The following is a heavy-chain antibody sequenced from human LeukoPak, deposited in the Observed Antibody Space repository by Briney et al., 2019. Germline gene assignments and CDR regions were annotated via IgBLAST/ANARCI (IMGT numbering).Heavy chain of an antibody. D-gene: IGHD4-17*01. CDR1: GFTFSHYA. V-gene: IGHV3-23*01. CDR3: AKFGFWVRGDYDFNY. J-gene: IGHJ4*02. CDR2: VVGSGDTT. Sequence: GGSLRLSCAASGFTFSHYAMSWVRQAPGEGLEWVSSVVGSGDTTHYADPVKGRFTISRDNSKNTLYLQMNSLRAEDTAIYYCAKFGFWVRGDYDFNYWGQGTLVTVSS.